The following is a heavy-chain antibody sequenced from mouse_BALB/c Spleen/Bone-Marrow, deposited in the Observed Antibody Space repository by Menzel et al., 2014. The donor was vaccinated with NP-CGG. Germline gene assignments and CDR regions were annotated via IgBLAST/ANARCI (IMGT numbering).Heavy chain of an antibody. CDR2: IXAGGST. Sequence: LVESGPGLVAPSQSLSISCTVSGFSLISXGXHWVXQPPXXGXXWLXXIXAGGSTNYNSALMSRLSISKDNSKSQVFLXMNSLQTDDTAIYYCAREDFRYDSFDYWGQGTTLTVSS. J-gene: IGHJ2*01. CDR1: GFSLISXG. CDR3: AREDFRYDSFDY. V-gene: IGHV2-9*02. D-gene: IGHD2-14*01.